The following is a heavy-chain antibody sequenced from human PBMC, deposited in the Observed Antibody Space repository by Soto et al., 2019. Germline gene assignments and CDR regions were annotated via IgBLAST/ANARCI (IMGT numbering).Heavy chain of an antibody. CDR2: IYYSGST. CDR1: GGSISSYY. Sequence: SEILSLTCTVSGGSISSYYWSWIRQPPGKGLEWIGYIYYSGSTNYNPSLKSRVTISVDTSKNQFSLKLSSVTAADTAVYYCARRWGGTFDYWGQGTLVTVSS. J-gene: IGHJ4*02. V-gene: IGHV4-59*01. D-gene: IGHD2-21*01. CDR3: ARRWGGTFDY.